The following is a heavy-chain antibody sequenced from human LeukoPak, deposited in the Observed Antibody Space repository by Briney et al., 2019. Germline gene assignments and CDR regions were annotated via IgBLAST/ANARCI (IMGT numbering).Heavy chain of an antibody. J-gene: IGHJ4*02. V-gene: IGHV3-7*01. Sequence: GGSLRLSCAASGFTFSSYWMSWVRQAPGKGLEGVAHIWQEGSEKYYVDSVKGRFTISRDNAKNSRYLQMNSLRDEDTAVYYCARDQTLVSWGLDYFDYWGQGTLVTVSS. D-gene: IGHD7-27*01. CDR1: GFTFSSYW. CDR3: ARDQTLVSWGLDYFDY. CDR2: IWQEGSEK.